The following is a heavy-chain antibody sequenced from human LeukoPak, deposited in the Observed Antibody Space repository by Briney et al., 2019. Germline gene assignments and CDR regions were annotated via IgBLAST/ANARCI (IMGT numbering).Heavy chain of an antibody. CDR3: ANIYPYCSSTSCSTH. V-gene: IGHV3-23*01. D-gene: IGHD2-2*01. CDR1: GFTFSSYA. CDR2: ISGSGGST. Sequence: PGGSLRLSCAGSGFTFSSYAMSWVRQAPGKGLEWVSAISGSGGSTYYADSVKGRFTISRDNSKNTLYLQMNSLRAEDTAVYYCANIYPYCSSTSCSTHWGQGTLVTVSS. J-gene: IGHJ4*02.